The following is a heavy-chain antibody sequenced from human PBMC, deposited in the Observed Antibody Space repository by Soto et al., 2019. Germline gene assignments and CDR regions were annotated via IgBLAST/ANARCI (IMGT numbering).Heavy chain of an antibody. Sequence: SETLSLTCTVSGGSISSSSYYWGWIRQPPGKGLEWIGSIYYSGSTYYKTSLKSRVTISVDTSKNQFSLKLSSVTAADTAVYYCAVGGDTAMDFGGDYYYYGMDVWGQGTTVS. CDR3: AVGGDTAMDFGGDYYYYGMDV. V-gene: IGHV4-39*01. D-gene: IGHD5-18*01. J-gene: IGHJ6*02. CDR1: GGSISSSSYY. CDR2: IYYSGST.